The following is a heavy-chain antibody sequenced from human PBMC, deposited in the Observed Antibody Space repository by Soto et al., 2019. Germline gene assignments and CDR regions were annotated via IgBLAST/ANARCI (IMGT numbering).Heavy chain of an antibody. CDR3: AHSVDIVVVPAAMRSMAAAGVFDY. V-gene: IGHV2-5*02. CDR2: IYWDDDK. D-gene: IGHD2-2*01. J-gene: IGHJ4*02. Sequence: QITLKESGPTLVKPTQTLTLTCTFSGFSLSTSGVGVGWIRQPPGKALEWLALIYWDDDKRYSPSLKSRLTITKDSSKNYVVLTMTNMDPGDTATYYCAHSVDIVVVPAAMRSMAAAGVFDYWGQGTLVTVSS. CDR1: GFSLSTSGVG.